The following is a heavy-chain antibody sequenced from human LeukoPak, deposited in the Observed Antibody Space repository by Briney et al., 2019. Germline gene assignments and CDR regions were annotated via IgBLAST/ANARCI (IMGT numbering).Heavy chain of an antibody. CDR1: GFTFSSYA. Sequence: GGSLRLSCAASGFTFSSYAMSWVRQAPGKGLEWVSAISGSGGSTYYADSVKGRFTISRDISKNTLYLQMNSLRAEDTAVYYCAKDTARYSYGNFDYWGQGTLVTVSS. V-gene: IGHV3-23*01. CDR3: AKDTARYSYGNFDY. CDR2: ISGSGGST. D-gene: IGHD5-18*01. J-gene: IGHJ4*02.